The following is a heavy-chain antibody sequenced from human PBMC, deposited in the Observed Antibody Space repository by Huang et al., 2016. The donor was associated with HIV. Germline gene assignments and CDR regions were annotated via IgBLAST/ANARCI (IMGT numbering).Heavy chain of an antibody. CDR1: GFTFNKFD. CDR3: AKDGRGSGTYYDYFEY. D-gene: IGHD1-26*01. Sequence: QVQLVESGGGVVQPGRSLRLSCAAFGFTFNKFDMDWVSQAPCKGLAWVAIISYDGSSKYHADAVKGRFTISRDNSKNTVYLQMNSLRVEDTAVYYCAKDGRGSGTYYDYFEYWGQGTLVTVSS. J-gene: IGHJ4*02. V-gene: IGHV3-30*18. CDR2: ISYDGSSK.